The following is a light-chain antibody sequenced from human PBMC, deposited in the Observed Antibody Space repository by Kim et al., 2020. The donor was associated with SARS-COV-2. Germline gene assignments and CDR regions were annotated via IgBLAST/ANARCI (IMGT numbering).Light chain of an antibody. V-gene: IGKV1-5*01. CDR1: QSISSW. J-gene: IGKJ1*01. CDR2: DAS. CDR3: QQYNSYSTWT. Sequence: DIQMTQSPSTLSASVGDRVTITCRASQSISSWLAWYQQKPGKAPKLLIYDASSLESGVPSRFSGSGSGTEFTLTISSLQPDDFATYYCQQYNSYSTWTFGQGTMVDIK.